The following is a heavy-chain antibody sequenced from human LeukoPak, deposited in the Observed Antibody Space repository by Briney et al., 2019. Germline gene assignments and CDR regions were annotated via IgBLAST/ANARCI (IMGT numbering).Heavy chain of an antibody. J-gene: IGHJ4*02. D-gene: IGHD4-17*01. CDR3: AKDRGRVTTTPYDY. CDR1: GFTFSSYA. V-gene: IGHV3-23*01. Sequence: AGGSLRLSCAASGFTFSSYAMSWVRQAPGKGLEWVSAISGSGGSTYYADSVKGRFAISRDNSKNTLYLQMNSLRAEDTAVYYCAKDRGRVTTTPYDYWGQGTLVTVSS. CDR2: ISGSGGST.